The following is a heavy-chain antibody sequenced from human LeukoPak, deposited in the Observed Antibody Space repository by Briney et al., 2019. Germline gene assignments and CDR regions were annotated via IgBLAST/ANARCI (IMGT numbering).Heavy chain of an antibody. CDR3: ARAAGVPAAPGPRNYYYYYGMDV. V-gene: IGHV4-59*08. D-gene: IGHD2-2*01. CDR2: VFHTGDR. Sequence: SETLSLTCPVSAASITTFYWSWIRQTPGRGLEWVGYVFHTGDRSYGPSLKSRVTVSLDTSKNQFSLELRSVTAADTAVYYCARAAGVPAAPGPRNYYYYYGMDVWGQGTTVTVSS. J-gene: IGHJ6*02. CDR1: AASITTFY.